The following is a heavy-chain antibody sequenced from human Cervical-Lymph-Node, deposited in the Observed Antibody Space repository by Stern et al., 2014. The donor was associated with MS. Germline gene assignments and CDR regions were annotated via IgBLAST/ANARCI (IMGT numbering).Heavy chain of an antibody. CDR1: GFTLHGYA. Sequence: QVQLQESGGGVVQPGRSLRLSCAASGFTLHGYALHWVRQAPGRGLEWVAAISHDGTNQYYGDSVHGRFTISRDRSKNTLYLQMNSLRAEDTAVYYCARAPDGMDVWGQGTTVTVSS. J-gene: IGHJ6*02. CDR3: ARAPDGMDV. V-gene: IGHV3-30-3*01. CDR2: ISHDGTNQ.